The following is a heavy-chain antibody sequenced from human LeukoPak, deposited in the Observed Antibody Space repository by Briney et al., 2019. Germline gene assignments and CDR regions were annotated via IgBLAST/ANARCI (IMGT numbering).Heavy chain of an antibody. CDR1: GFSISNGHY. Sequence: PSETLSLTCTVSGFSISNGHYWGWVRQPPGKGLEWIGSIYLSGSTYYNPSLKSRVTISVDVSKNQFSLRLSSVTAADTAVYYCARVRRRYGGNSDYWGQGIQVTVSS. J-gene: IGHJ4*02. D-gene: IGHD4-23*01. CDR2: IYLSGST. V-gene: IGHV4-38-2*02. CDR3: ARVRRRYGGNSDY.